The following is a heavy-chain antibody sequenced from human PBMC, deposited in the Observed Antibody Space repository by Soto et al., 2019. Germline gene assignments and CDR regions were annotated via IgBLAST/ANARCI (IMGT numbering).Heavy chain of an antibody. CDR1: GYTFTSYA. CDR3: ARCLKPEDDYGDYYYYYGVDV. D-gene: IGHD4-17*01. CDR2: INTNTGNP. Sequence: QVQLVQSGSELKKPGASVKVSCKASGYTFTSYAMNWVRQAPGQGLEWMGWINTNTGNPTYAQGFTGRFVFSLDTAVSTAYLQICSLKAEDTAVYYCARCLKPEDDYGDYYYYYGVDVWGQGTTVTVSS. V-gene: IGHV7-4-1*01. J-gene: IGHJ6*02.